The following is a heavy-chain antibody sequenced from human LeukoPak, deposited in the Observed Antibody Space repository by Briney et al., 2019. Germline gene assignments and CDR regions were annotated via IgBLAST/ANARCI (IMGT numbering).Heavy chain of an antibody. CDR2: IYYSGST. CDR3: AAWGRDSSGYY. D-gene: IGHD3-22*01. CDR1: GGSISSYY. Sequence: SETLSLTCTVSGGSISSYYWSWIRQPPGKGLEWIGCIYYSGSTNYNPSLKSRVTISVDTSKNQFSLKLSSVTAADTAVYYCAAWGRDSSGYYWGQGTLVTVSS. V-gene: IGHV4-59*01. J-gene: IGHJ4*02.